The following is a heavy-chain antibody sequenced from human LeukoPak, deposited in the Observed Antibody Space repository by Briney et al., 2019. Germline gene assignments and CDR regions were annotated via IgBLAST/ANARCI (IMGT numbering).Heavy chain of an antibody. Sequence: GGSLRLSCAASGFTFDDYAMHWVRQAPGKGLEWVSGISWNSGSIGYADSVKGRFTISRDNAKNSLYQQMNSLRAEDTALYYCAKDRSSSGWEFDYWGQGTLVTVSS. J-gene: IGHJ4*02. D-gene: IGHD6-19*01. CDR1: GFTFDDYA. CDR2: ISWNSGSI. CDR3: AKDRSSSGWEFDY. V-gene: IGHV3-9*01.